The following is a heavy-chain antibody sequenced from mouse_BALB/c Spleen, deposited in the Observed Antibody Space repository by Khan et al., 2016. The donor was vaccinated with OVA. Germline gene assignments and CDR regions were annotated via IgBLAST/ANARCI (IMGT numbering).Heavy chain of an antibody. CDR2: IWAGGST. Sequence: VQLKQSGPGLVAPSQSLSITCTVSGFSLTTYGVNWVRQPPGKGLEWLGVIWAGGSTNYNSALMSRMSISKDKSKSQVFLRMNSLQTDDTAVYYCATIFDGKSYYAMDYWGQGTSVTVSS. D-gene: IGHD2-1*01. CDR3: ATIFDGKSYYAMDY. CDR1: GFSLTTYG. V-gene: IGHV2-9*02. J-gene: IGHJ4*01.